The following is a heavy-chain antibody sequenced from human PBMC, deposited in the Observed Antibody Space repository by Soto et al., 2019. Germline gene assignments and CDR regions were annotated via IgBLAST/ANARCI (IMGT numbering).Heavy chain of an antibody. D-gene: IGHD4-17*01. CDR2: IHSGGST. CDR3: VRLPPPVTPGRIFHFYMDV. V-gene: IGHV4-39*01. Sequence: QLRLQESGPRLLKPSATLSLTCSVSGGSVHTGDFSWDWVRQPPGKGPEWIASIHSGGSTNFNPSRHSRASIALAAYRYESSLTLTSVAAADTSLYYRVRLPPPVTPGRIFHFYMDVWGKGTTVTVSS. J-gene: IGHJ6*03. CDR1: GGSVHTGDFS.